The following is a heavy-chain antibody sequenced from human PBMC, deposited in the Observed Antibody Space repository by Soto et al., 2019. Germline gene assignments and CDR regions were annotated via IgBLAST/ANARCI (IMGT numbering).Heavy chain of an antibody. CDR3: ARDLTIFGVVTTYYYYYGMDV. V-gene: IGHV3-48*03. D-gene: IGHD3-3*01. CDR1: GFTFSSYE. CDR2: ISSSGSTI. Sequence: PGGSLRLSCAASGFTFSSYEMNWVRQAPGKGLEWVSYISSSGSTIYYADSVKGRFTISRDNAKNSLYLQMNSLRAEDTAVYYCARDLTIFGVVTTYYYYYGMDVWGQGTTVTVSS. J-gene: IGHJ6*02.